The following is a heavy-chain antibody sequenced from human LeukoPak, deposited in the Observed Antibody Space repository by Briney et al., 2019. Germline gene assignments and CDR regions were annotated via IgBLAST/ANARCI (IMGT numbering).Heavy chain of an antibody. CDR3: VKAGSKSWYSY. Sequence: GGSLRLSCAASGFTFSSYTMGWVRQAPGKGPEWVSDINESGGRTHYVDSVKGRFTISRDNSKNTLYLQMNSLRADDTAIYYCVKAGSKSWYSYWGQGTQVTVSS. V-gene: IGHV3-23*01. D-gene: IGHD1-14*01. J-gene: IGHJ4*02. CDR2: INESGGRT. CDR1: GFTFSSYT.